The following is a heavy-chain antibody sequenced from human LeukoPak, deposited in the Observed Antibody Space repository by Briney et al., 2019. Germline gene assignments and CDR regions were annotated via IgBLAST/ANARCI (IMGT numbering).Heavy chain of an antibody. CDR1: GFAFSSYS. D-gene: IGHD3-3*01. CDR3: ARDQFYALDI. J-gene: IGHJ3*02. V-gene: IGHV3-48*02. CDR2: ISGDSSIT. Sequence: GGSLRLSCAASGFAFSSYSMNWVRQAPGEGLEWVSYISGDSSITYYADSVKGRFTISRDNAKNSLYLQMNSLRDEDTAVYYCARDQFYALDIWGQGTMVTVSS.